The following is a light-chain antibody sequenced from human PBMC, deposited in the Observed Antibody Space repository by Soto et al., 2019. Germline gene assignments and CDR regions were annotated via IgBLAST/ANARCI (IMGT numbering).Light chain of an antibody. CDR1: SGSISSNA. CDR3: KSYDSSXPYV. V-gene: IGLV6-57*03. Sequence: NFILTQPHSVSESPVKTVTISCTRSSGSISSNAVQWYQQRPVSAPTTVIYEDNQIPSWVPDRFSGSIDSSSNSASLIISGLKTEDEADYYCKSYDSSXPYVFGTGTKVXVX. J-gene: IGLJ1*01. CDR2: EDN.